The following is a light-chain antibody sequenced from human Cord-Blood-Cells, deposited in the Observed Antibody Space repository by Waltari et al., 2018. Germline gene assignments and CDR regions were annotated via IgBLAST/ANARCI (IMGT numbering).Light chain of an antibody. Sequence: EIVLPQSLGTLSSSPGERATLPCRASQSVSRSYLAWYQQKPGQAPRLLIYGASSRATGIPDRFSGSGSGTDFTLTISRLEPEDFAVYYCQQYGSSPLTFGGGTKVEIK. CDR3: QQYGSSPLT. CDR1: QSVSRSY. V-gene: IGKV3-20*01. CDR2: GAS. J-gene: IGKJ4*01.